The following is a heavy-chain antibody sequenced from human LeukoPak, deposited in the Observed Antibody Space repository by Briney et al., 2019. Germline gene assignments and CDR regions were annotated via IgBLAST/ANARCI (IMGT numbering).Heavy chain of an antibody. CDR3: ARGRIATVTTFFDY. D-gene: IGHD4-17*01. V-gene: IGHV4-59*12. J-gene: IGHJ4*02. CDR1: GGSISSYY. CDR2: IYYSGTT. Sequence: SETLSLTCTVSGGSISSYYWSWIRQPPGKGLEWIGYIYYSGTTNYNPSLKSRVTISVDTSKNQFSLKLSSVTAADTAVYYCARGRIATVTTFFDYWGQGTLVTVSS.